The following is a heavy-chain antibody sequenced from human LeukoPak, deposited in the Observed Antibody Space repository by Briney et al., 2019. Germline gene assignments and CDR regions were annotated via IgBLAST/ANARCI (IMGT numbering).Heavy chain of an antibody. J-gene: IGHJ4*02. CDR3: ARDFRVAADVAFFDS. CDR2: ISPRNVDR. Sequence: AVSVKVSCKVSGNTFADHFIHWVRQAPGQGLEWVGWISPRNVDRVYAPKFQGRVTVPRETYLTRVYMDLSRLSSDDTAVYYCARDFRVAADVAFFDSWGQGTLVTVSS. V-gene: IGHV1-2*02. CDR1: GNTFADHF. D-gene: IGHD6-13*01.